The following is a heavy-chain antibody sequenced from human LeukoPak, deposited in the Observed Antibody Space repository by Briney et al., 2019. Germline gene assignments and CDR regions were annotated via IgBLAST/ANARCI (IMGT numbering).Heavy chain of an antibody. CDR3: AREPDDYYDSSGVPFDY. D-gene: IGHD3-22*01. J-gene: IGHJ4*02. CDR1: GFTFSSYG. CDR2: ISGSGGST. Sequence: GGSLRLSCAASGFTFSSYGMSWVRQAPGKGLEWVSAISGSGGSTYYADSVKGRFTISRDNSKNTLYLQMNSLRAEDTAVYYCAREPDDYYDSSGVPFDYWGQGTLVTVSS. V-gene: IGHV3-23*01.